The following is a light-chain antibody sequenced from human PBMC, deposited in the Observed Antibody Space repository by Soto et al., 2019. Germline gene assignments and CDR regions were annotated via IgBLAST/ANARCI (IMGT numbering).Light chain of an antibody. V-gene: IGKV1-39*01. Sequence: DIQLTQSPSSLSASVGDRVTITCRASQNIFNFLNWYQQRSGNVPKLLVSAASTLETGVPARFGGGGSGTDFTLTISSLQPEDVATYYCQQSYSFPTFGQETKVEVK. CDR2: AAS. J-gene: IGKJ1*01. CDR1: QNIFNF. CDR3: QQSYSFPT.